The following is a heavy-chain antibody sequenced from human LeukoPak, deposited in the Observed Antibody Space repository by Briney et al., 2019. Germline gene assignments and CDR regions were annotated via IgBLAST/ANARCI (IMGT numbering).Heavy chain of an antibody. CDR1: GYTFTDYY. CDR3: ATYYGSGSYARYYFDY. J-gene: IGHJ4*02. V-gene: IGHV1-69-2*01. Sequence: ASAKVSCKVSGYTFTDYYMHWVQQAPGKGLEWMGLVDPEDGETIYAEKFQGRVTITADTSTDTAYMELSSPRSEDTAVYYCATYYGSGSYARYYFDYWGQGTLVTVSS. CDR2: VDPEDGET. D-gene: IGHD3-10*01.